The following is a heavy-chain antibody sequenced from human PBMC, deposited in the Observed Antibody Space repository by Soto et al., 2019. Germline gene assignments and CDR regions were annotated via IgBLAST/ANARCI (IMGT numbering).Heavy chain of an antibody. CDR1: GGIFSTYA. CDR3: ARVRDDYGSGNYYNRIDF. Sequence: QVQLVQSGAEVKKPGSSVKVSCKASGGIFSTYAISWLRQAPGQGLEWMGGIIPLFGTPNYAQRFQGRVTITADETTITAYMELSRLRYEDTAVYYCARVRDDYGSGNYYNRIDFWGQGTLVTVSS. CDR2: IIPLFGTP. D-gene: IGHD3-10*01. V-gene: IGHV1-69*01. J-gene: IGHJ4*02.